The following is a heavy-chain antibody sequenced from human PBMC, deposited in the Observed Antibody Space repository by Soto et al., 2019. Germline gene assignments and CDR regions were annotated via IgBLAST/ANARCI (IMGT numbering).Heavy chain of an antibody. Sequence: QVRLVQSGAEVKKPGSSVKVSCKASGGTFSSYTISWVRQAPGQGLEWMGRIIPILGIANYAQKFQGRVTITADKSTSTAYMELSSLRSEDTAVYYCATVVTPHWFDPWGQGTLVTVSS. V-gene: IGHV1-69*02. J-gene: IGHJ5*02. CDR1: GGTFSSYT. D-gene: IGHD2-21*02. CDR3: ATVVTPHWFDP. CDR2: IIPILGIA.